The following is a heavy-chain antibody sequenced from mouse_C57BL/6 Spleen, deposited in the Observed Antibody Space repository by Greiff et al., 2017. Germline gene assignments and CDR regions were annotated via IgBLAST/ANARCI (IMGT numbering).Heavy chain of an antibody. CDR2: ISYDGSN. D-gene: IGHD2-5*01. V-gene: IGHV3-6*01. CDR1: GYSITSGYY. J-gene: IGHJ1*03. CDR3: ARRGSNYWYFDV. Sequence: VQLKESGPGLVKPSQSLSLTCSVTGYSITSGYYWNWIRQFPGNKLEWMGYISYDGSNNYNPSLKNRISITRDTSKNQFFLKLNSVTTEDTATYCCARRGSNYWYFDVWGTGTTVTVSS.